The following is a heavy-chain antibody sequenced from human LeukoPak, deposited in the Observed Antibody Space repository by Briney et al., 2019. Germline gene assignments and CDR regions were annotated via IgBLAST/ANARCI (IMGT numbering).Heavy chain of an antibody. V-gene: IGHV4-38-2*01. J-gene: IGHJ1*01. CDR2: IYHNGNT. CDR3: ARGGGLGYQLQKYFQH. D-gene: IGHD2-2*01. CDR1: GYSISSGYY. Sequence: SETLSLTCAVSGYSISSGYYWGWIRQPPRKGLEWIGSIYHNGNTYYNPSLKGRVTISVDTSKNEFSLKLSSVTAADTAVYYCARGGGLGYQLQKYFQHWGQGTLVTVSS.